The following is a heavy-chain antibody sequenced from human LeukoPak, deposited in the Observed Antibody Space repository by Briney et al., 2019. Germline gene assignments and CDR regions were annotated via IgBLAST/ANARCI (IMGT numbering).Heavy chain of an antibody. V-gene: IGHV3-30*02. J-gene: IGHJ4*02. Sequence: GRSLRLSCAASGFTFSSYGMNWVRQAPGKGLEWVAFIWYDGSNKYYADSVKGRFTISRDNSKNTLYLQMNSLRAEDTAVYYCAKDQGGYCSSTSCFTNFLFDYWGQGTLVTVSS. CDR3: AKDQGGYCSSTSCFTNFLFDY. CDR1: GFTFSSYG. CDR2: IWYDGSNK. D-gene: IGHD2-2*01.